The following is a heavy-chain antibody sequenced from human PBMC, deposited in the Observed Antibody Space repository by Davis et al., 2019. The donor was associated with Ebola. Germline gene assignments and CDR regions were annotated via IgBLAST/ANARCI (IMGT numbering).Heavy chain of an antibody. CDR3: ARGRDCSSTSCYTAFVGY. CDR1: GFTLSSYG. Sequence: GGSLRPSFAPLGFTLSSYGIHCVSQAPGKGLEWVAVISYDGSNEYYADSVKGRFTISRDNSKNTLYLQMNSLKAEDTAVYYCARGRDCSSTSCYTAFVGYWSQGTVVTVSS. V-gene: IGHV3-30*03. D-gene: IGHD2-2*02. CDR2: ISYDGSNE. J-gene: IGHJ4*02.